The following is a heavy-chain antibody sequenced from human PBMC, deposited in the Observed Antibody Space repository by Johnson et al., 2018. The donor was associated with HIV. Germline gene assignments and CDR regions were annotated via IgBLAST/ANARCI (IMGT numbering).Heavy chain of an antibody. CDR2: IKSKTDGGTT. V-gene: IGHV3-15*01. CDR3: ARSFGVTTPGAFDI. D-gene: IGHD3-3*01. J-gene: IGHJ3*02. Sequence: MLLVESGGGLVQPGVSLRLSCAASGFTFDDYGMSWVRQAPGKGLEWVGRIKSKTDGGTTDYAAPVKGRFTISRDDSKNTLYLQMNSLKTEDTAVYYCARSFGVTTPGAFDIWGQGTMVTVSS. CDR1: GFTFDDYG.